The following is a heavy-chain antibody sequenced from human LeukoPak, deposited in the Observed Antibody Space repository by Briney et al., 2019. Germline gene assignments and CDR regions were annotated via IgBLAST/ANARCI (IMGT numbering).Heavy chain of an antibody. Sequence: GGSLRLSCAASGFTFSSYEMNWVRQAPGKGLEWVSYISSSGSTIYYADSVKGRFTISRDNAKNSLYLQMNSLRAEDTAVYYCARGTPTTRHCDFWRQEPGDSVSS. CDR1: GFTFSSYE. CDR3: ARGTPTTRHCDF. V-gene: IGHV3-48*03. J-gene: IGHJ4*02. CDR2: ISSSGSTI. D-gene: IGHD4-11*01.